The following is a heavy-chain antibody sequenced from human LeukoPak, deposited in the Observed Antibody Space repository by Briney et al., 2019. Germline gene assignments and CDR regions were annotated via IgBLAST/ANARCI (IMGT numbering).Heavy chain of an antibody. D-gene: IGHD2-15*01. Sequence: SETLSLTCTVSGGSISSSSYYWGWIRQPPGKGLEWIGSIYYSGSTYYNPSLKSRVTISVDTSKNQFSLKLSSVTAADTAVYYCARDGRVARGFDYWGQGTLVTVSS. V-gene: IGHV4-39*07. CDR1: GGSISSSSYY. CDR3: ARDGRVARGFDY. CDR2: IYYSGST. J-gene: IGHJ4*02.